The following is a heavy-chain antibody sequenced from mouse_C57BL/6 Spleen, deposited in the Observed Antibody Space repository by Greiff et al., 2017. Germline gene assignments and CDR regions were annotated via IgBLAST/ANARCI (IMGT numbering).Heavy chain of an antibody. CDR2: ISYDGSN. J-gene: IGHJ1*03. D-gene: IGHD1-1*01. CDR3: ARFYYYGSMTYWYFDV. CDR1: GYSITSGYY. V-gene: IGHV3-6*01. Sequence: EVHLVESGPGLVKPSQSLSLTCSVTGYSITSGYYWNWIRQFPGNKLEWMGYISYDGSNNYNPSLKNRISITRDTSKNQFFLKLNSVTTEDTATYYCARFYYYGSMTYWYFDVWGTGTTVTVSS.